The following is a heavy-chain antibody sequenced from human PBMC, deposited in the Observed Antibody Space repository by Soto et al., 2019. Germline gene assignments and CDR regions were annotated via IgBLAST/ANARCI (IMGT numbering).Heavy chain of an antibody. V-gene: IGHV4-34*01. CDR2: INHSGGT. J-gene: IGHJ5*02. CDR1: GGSFSGYY. D-gene: IGHD3-10*01. Sequence: PSETLSLTCAVYGGSFSGYYWSWIRQPPGKGLEWIGEINHSGGTNYNPSLKSRVTISVDTSKNQFSLKLSSVTAADTAVYYCARTKLLWFGELLPTYNWFDPWGQGTLVTVSS. CDR3: ARTKLLWFGELLPTYNWFDP.